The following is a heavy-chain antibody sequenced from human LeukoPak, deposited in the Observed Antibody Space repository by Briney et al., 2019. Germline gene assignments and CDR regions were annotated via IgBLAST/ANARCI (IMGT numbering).Heavy chain of an antibody. V-gene: IGHV3-23*01. CDR3: AKTGRPIRDSSGYNFLHYFDY. J-gene: IGHJ4*02. D-gene: IGHD3-22*01. CDR1: GFTFSSYA. CDR2: ISGSGGST. Sequence: AGGSLRLFCAASGFTFSSYAMSWVRQAPGKGLEWVSAISGSGGSTYYADSVKGRFTISRDNSKNTLYLQMNSLRAEDTAVYYCAKTGRPIRDSSGYNFLHYFDYWGQGTLVTVSS.